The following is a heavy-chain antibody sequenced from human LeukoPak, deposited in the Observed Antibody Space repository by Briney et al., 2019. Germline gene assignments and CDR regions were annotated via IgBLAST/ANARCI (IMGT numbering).Heavy chain of an antibody. V-gene: IGHV4-39*01. CDR1: GGSISSSSYY. J-gene: IGHJ4*02. CDR2: MFYSGST. Sequence: PSETLSLTCTVSGGSISSSSYYWGWIRQPPGKGLEWIGSMFYSGSTYYNPSLESRVTISVDTSKNQFSLKLSSVTAADTAVYYCARQDYSSSEGLHYFDYWGQGTLVTVSS. D-gene: IGHD6-19*01. CDR3: ARQDYSSSEGLHYFDY.